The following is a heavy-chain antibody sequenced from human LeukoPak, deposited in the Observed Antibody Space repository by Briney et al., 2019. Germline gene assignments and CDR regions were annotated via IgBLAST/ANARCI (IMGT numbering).Heavy chain of an antibody. Sequence: SETLSLTCTVAGGSISSSGYHWAWIRQPPGKGLEWVANIYYSRSTFHTFYNPSLRSRVTISVDGDTSKNQFSLQLSSVTAADTAVYYCASYSDGSGWAAFDTWGQGTVATVSS. CDR3: ASYSDGSGWAAFDT. V-gene: IGHV4-39*01. D-gene: IGHD3-22*01. J-gene: IGHJ3*02. CDR1: GGSISSSGYH. CDR2: IYYSRSTFHT.